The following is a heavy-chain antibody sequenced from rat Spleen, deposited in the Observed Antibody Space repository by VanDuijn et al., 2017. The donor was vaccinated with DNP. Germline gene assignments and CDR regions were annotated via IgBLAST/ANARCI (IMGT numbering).Heavy chain of an antibody. CDR1: GFTFSDYS. D-gene: IGHD4-2*01. CDR3: TRDWPFDY. V-gene: IGHV5-7*01. Sequence: EVQLVESGGGLVQPERSLKLSCAASGFTFSDYSMAWVRQAPKKGLEWVATIVYDGSSSFYGDSVTGRFTVSRDNAKNTLYLQMDSLRSEDTATYYCTRDWPFDYWGQGVMVTVSS. CDR2: IVYDGSSS. J-gene: IGHJ2*01.